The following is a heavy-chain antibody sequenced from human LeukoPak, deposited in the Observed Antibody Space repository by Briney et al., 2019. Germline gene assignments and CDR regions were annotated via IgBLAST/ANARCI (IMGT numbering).Heavy chain of an antibody. J-gene: IGHJ6*02. V-gene: IGHV4-59*08. CDR3: ARYRTYGYGYYYYYGMDV. CDR2: IYYSGST. Sequence: PSETLSLTCTVSGGSISSYYWSWIRQPPGKGLEWIGYIYYSGSTNYNPSLKSRVTISVDTSKNQFSLKLSSVTAADTAVYYCARYRTYGYGYYYYYGMDVWGQGTTVTVSS. CDR1: GGSISSYY. D-gene: IGHD5-18*01.